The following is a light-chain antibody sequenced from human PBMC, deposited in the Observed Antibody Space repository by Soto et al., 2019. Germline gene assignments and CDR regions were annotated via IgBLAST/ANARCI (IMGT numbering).Light chain of an antibody. CDR3: QQGSTTPIT. CDR1: QSISSY. J-gene: IGKJ5*01. CDR2: AAS. Sequence: DIHLTESPSFLSASVPDRVTITCRASQSISSYLNWYQQKPGKAPKLLIYAASSLHSGVPSRFSGSGSGTDFTLTISSLEPEDFSTYYCQQGSTTPITFGLGTRLEIK. V-gene: IGKV1-39*01.